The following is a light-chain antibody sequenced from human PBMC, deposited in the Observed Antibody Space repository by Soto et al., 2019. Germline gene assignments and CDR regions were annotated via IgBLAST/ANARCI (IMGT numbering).Light chain of an antibody. Sequence: QSVLTQPPSASGTPGQRVTISCSGSSSNIGSNYVYWYQQLPGTVPQLLIYRNSERPSGVPDRFSGSKSGTSASLAISGLRSEDEADYYCAAWDDSLSGVGFGGGTKLTVL. V-gene: IGLV1-47*01. CDR2: RNS. J-gene: IGLJ2*01. CDR3: AAWDDSLSGVG. CDR1: SSNIGSNY.